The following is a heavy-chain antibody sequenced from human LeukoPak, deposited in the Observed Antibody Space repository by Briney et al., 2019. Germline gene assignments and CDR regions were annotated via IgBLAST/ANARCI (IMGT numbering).Heavy chain of an antibody. J-gene: IGHJ3*02. V-gene: IGHV3-33*01. CDR3: ARATYYYGSGSYYPQDDAFDI. D-gene: IGHD3-10*01. CDR2: IWYDGSNK. CDR1: GFTFSSYG. Sequence: GGSLRLSCAASGFTFSSYGMHWVRQAPGKGLEWVAVIWYDGSNKYYADSVRGRFTISRDNSKNTLYLQMNSLRAEDTAVYYCARATYYYGSGSYYPQDDAFDIWGQGTMVTVSS.